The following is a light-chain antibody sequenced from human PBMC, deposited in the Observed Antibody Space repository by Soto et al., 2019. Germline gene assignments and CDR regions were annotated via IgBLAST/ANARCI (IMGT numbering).Light chain of an antibody. CDR3: QQYNNWPRT. CDR1: QSVSSN. V-gene: IGKV3-15*01. J-gene: IGKJ1*01. CDR2: GAS. Sequence: EIVTTQSPATLSVSPGERATISCRASQSVSSNLAWYQQKPGQAPRLLIYGASTRATGIPARFSGSGSGTEFTLTISSLQSEDFAVYYCQQYNNWPRTFGQGTKVDIK.